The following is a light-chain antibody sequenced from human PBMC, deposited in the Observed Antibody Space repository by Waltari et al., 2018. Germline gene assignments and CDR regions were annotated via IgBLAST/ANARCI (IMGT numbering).Light chain of an antibody. CDR2: WAS. V-gene: IGKV4-1*01. J-gene: IGKJ2*01. CDR3: QQYYSTPPMHT. CDR1: QSVLYSSNNKNY. Sequence: DIVMTQSPESLAVSLGERATINCKSSQSVLYSSNNKNYLAWYQQKPGQPPKLLIYWASTRESGVADRFSGSGSGTDFTLTISSLQAEDVAVYYCQQYYSTPPMHTFGQGTKLEIK.